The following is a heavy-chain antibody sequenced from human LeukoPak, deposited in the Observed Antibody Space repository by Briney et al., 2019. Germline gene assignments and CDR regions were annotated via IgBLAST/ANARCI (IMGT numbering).Heavy chain of an antibody. CDR3: ARGGFLNWFDP. V-gene: IGHV4-61*02. CDR1: GGSISSGSCY. J-gene: IGHJ5*02. Sequence: SETLSLTCTVSGGSISSGSCYWSWIRQPAGKGLEWIGRIYTSGSTNYNPSLKSRVTISVDTSKNQFSLKLSSVTAADTAVYYCARGGFLNWFDPWGQGTLVAVSS. D-gene: IGHD3-3*01. CDR2: IYTSGST.